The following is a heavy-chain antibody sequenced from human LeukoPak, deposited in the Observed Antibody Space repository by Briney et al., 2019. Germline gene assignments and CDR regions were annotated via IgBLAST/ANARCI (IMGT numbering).Heavy chain of an antibody. CDR3: AREYSYGIFPEHYFDY. CDR2: IYYSGST. CDR1: GGSISSYY. D-gene: IGHD5-18*01. J-gene: IGHJ4*02. V-gene: IGHV4-59*01. Sequence: SETLSLTCTVSGGSISSYYWSWIRQPPGKGLEWIGYIYYSGSTNYNPSLKSRVTISVDTSKNQFSLKLSSVTAADTAVYYCAREYSYGIFPEHYFDYWGQGTLVTVSS.